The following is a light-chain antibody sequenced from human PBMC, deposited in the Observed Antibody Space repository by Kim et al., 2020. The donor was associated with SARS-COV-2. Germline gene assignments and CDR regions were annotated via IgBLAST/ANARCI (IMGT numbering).Light chain of an antibody. V-gene: IGKV1-33*01. J-gene: IGKJ5*01. CDR3: QQYKT. Sequence: DVQLTQSPSSLSASVGDRVTITCQASQDITKYLNWYQHKPGKAPTLLVYDASNLATGVPSRFSGSGYGTDFTFTISSLQPEDVAIYYCQQYKTFGQGTRLEIK. CDR1: QDITKY. CDR2: DAS.